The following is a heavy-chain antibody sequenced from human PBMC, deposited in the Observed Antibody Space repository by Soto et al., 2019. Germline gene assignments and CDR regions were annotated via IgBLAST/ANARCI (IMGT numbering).Heavy chain of an antibody. CDR3: AKAKVPLGDYYYYYGMDV. V-gene: IGHV3-9*01. Sequence: EVQLVESGGGLVQPGRSLRLSCAASGFTFDDYAMHWVRQAPGKGLEWVSGISWNSGSIGYADSVKGRFTISRDSAKNSLYLQMNSLRAEDTALYYCAKAKVPLGDYYYYYGMDVWGQGTTVTVSS. D-gene: IGHD3-16*01. CDR2: ISWNSGSI. CDR1: GFTFDDYA. J-gene: IGHJ6*02.